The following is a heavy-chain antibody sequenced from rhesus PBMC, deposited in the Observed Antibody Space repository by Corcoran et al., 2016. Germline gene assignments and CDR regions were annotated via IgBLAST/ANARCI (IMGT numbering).Heavy chain of an antibody. V-gene: IGHV4-80*01. Sequence: QVQLQESGPGLVKPSETLSLTCTVSGASTSSNWWSWIRQPPGQGLEWIGKFNGKNRTTNYNPSLKCRVTISKDASKNQFSRKVNSVTAADTAVYYCASQSWYTYWAYFDYWGQGVLVTVSS. CDR1: GASTSSNW. CDR2: FNGKNRTT. J-gene: IGHJ4*01. CDR3: ASQSWYTYWAYFDY. D-gene: IGHD5-24*01.